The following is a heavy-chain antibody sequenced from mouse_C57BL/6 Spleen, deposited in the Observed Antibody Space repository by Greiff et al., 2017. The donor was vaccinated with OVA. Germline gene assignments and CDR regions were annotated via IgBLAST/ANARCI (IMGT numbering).Heavy chain of an antibody. Sequence: QVQLKQPGAELVKPSASVTLSCKASGYSFTSYWMQWVKQRLGQGLVWSGEFDPSDGYTNYNQKLKGKDTLTVDTSPSTAYMQLSGLTSEDSAVYYCASFRGYFDVWGTGTTVTVSS. J-gene: IGHJ1*03. CDR2: FDPSDGYT. V-gene: IGHV1-50*01. CDR3: ASFRGYFDV. CDR1: GYSFTSYW.